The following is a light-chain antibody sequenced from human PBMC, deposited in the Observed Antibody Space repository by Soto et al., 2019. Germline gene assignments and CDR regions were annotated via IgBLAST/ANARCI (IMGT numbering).Light chain of an antibody. Sequence: QSALTQPPSESRSPGQSVTISCTGSSSDVGGYNYVSWYQQHPGKAPKLMIYEVSKRPSGVPDRLSGSKSGNTASLTVSGLQAEDESDYYCSSYGGSNTVVFGGGTKLTFL. V-gene: IGLV2-8*01. CDR3: SSYGGSNTVV. J-gene: IGLJ2*01. CDR2: EVS. CDR1: SSDVGGYNY.